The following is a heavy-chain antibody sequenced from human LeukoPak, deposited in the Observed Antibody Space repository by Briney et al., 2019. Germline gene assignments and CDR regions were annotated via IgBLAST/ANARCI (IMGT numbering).Heavy chain of an antibody. CDR1: GFTFSSYG. J-gene: IGHJ5*02. Sequence: GGSLRLSCAASGFTFSSYGMHWVRQAPGKGLKWVAFIRYDGSNKYYADSVKGRFTISRDNSKNTLYLQMNSLRAEDTAVYYCAKDGYYYDQQAGTWGQGTLVTVSS. V-gene: IGHV3-30*02. CDR3: AKDGYYYDQQAGT. CDR2: IRYDGSNK. D-gene: IGHD3-22*01.